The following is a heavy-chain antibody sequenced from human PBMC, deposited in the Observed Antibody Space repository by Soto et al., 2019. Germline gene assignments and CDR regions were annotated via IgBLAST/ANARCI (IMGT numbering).Heavy chain of an antibody. V-gene: IGHV4-30-4*08. D-gene: IGHD2-15*01. CDR3: ARVADCSGGRCYYSVDY. Sequence: SETLSLTCTVSGDSITSYNWNWIRQPPGKGLEWIGYIYYSGSTYYNPSLKSRVTISVDTSKNQFSLKLSSVTAADTAVYYCARVADCSGGRCYYSVDYWGQGTLVTVSS. J-gene: IGHJ4*02. CDR1: GDSITSYN. CDR2: IYYSGST.